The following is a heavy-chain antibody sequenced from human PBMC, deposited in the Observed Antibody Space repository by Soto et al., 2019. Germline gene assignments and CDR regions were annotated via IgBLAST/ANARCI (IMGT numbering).Heavy chain of an antibody. CDR2: IHYSVST. J-gene: IGHJ4*02. Sequence: QVQLQESGPGLVKPSETLSLTCTVSGDSISRYDWSRIRQPPGKGLEWIGFIHYSVSTNYHPALKSGVTISVDASKNQFSLKLSSVTAADTAVYYCARGRTTVVTFFDYWGQGSLVTVS. V-gene: IGHV4-59*01. CDR1: GDSISRYD. CDR3: ARGRTTVVTFFDY. D-gene: IGHD4-17*01.